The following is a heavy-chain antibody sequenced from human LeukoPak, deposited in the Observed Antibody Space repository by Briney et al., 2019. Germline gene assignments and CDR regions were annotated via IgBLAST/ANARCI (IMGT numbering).Heavy chain of an antibody. J-gene: IGHJ4*02. CDR1: GYTFTGYY. D-gene: IGHD3-22*01. V-gene: IGHV1-2*02. CDR3: ATSGITMIGVDLDY. CDR2: INPNSGGT. Sequence: GASVKVSCKSPGYTFTGYYMHWVRQAPGQGLEWMGWINPNSGGTNYAQKFQGRVTMTRDTSISTAYMELSRLRSDDTAVYYCATSGITMIGVDLDYWGQGTLVTVSS.